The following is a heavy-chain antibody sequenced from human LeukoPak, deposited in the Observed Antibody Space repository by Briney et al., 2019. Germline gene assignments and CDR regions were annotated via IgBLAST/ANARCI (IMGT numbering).Heavy chain of an antibody. J-gene: IGHJ3*02. V-gene: IGHV1-2*02. D-gene: IGHD3-22*01. Sequence: ASVKVSCKASGYTFTGYYMHWVRQAPGQGLEWMGWIDPNSGGTNYAQRFQGRVTMTRDTSISTAYMELSSLGSDDTAIYYCARQGGPMTVVVKAASDIWGQGTMVTVSS. CDR3: ARQGGPMTVVVKAASDI. CDR1: GYTFTGYY. CDR2: IDPNSGGT.